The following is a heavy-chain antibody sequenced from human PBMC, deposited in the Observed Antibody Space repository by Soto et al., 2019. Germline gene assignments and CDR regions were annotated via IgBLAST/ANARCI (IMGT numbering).Heavy chain of an antibody. CDR3: SRAYCSSTSCNYFDY. Sequence: QVQLVQSGAEVKKPGASVKVSCKASGYTFTSYGISWVRQAPGQGLEWMGWISAYNGNTNYAQKPQGRGTMTTDTSTSTAYMELRSLRSDDTAVYYCSRAYCSSTSCNYFDYWGQGTLVTVSS. D-gene: IGHD2-2*01. CDR2: ISAYNGNT. V-gene: IGHV1-18*01. J-gene: IGHJ4*02. CDR1: GYTFTSYG.